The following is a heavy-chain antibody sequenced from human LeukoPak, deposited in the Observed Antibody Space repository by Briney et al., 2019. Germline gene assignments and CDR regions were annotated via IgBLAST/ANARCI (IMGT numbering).Heavy chain of an antibody. Sequence: SETLSLTCTVSGGSISSSSYYWGWIRQPPGKGLEWIGSIYYSGSTYYNPSLKSRVTISVDTSKNQFSLKLSSVTAADTAVYYCAREQNREYVWGSRAFDYWGQGTLVTVSS. V-gene: IGHV4-39*07. J-gene: IGHJ4*02. D-gene: IGHD3-16*01. CDR3: AREQNREYVWGSRAFDY. CDR2: IYYSGST. CDR1: GGSISSSSYY.